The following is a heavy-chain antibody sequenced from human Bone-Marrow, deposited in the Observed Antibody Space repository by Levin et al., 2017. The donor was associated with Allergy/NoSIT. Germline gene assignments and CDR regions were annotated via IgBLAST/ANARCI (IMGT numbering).Heavy chain of an antibody. V-gene: IGHV3-23*01. J-gene: IGHJ4*02. CDR3: ARVGALALERRTPFDD. CDR2: ISHNSGNT. CDR1: GFTFSSYG. D-gene: IGHD1-1*01. Sequence: GESLKISCAASGFTFSSYGMTWVRQAPGKGLEWVSVISHNSGNTYYADFVKGRFTISRDNSKNTLYLQMNSLRLEDTAVYYCARVGALALERRTPFDDWGQGTLVTVSS.